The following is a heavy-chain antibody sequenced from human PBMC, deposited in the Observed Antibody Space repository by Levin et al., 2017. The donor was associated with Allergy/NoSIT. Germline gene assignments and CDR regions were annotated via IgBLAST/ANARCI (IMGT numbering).Heavy chain of an antibody. CDR1: GVSVSSNSCY. CDR2: IFYSGRS. V-gene: IGHV4-39*01. J-gene: IGHJ4*02. Sequence: RSSETLSLTCTVSGVSVSSNSCYWGWIRQPPGKGLEWIGNIFYSGRSYYNPSLKSRVTISIDTSKNQFSLKLSSVTAADAAVYYCAKTNGGTYSDILTGYYKPHFDYWGQGTLVTVSS. CDR3: AKTNGGTYSDILTGYYKPHFDY. D-gene: IGHD3-9*01.